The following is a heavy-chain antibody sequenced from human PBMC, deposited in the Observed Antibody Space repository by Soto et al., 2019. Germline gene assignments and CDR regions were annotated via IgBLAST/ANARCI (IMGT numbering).Heavy chain of an antibody. Sequence: QVQLVESGGGVVQPGRSLRLSCAASGFSFNSHAMHWVRQAPGKGLEWVAVISYDGGHKDYADSVKGRFTISRDNSKNTGYLQMDSLRPEDRAVYLCARDTSIAARRGFGHWGKGTLVTVSS. CDR3: ARDTSIAARRGFGH. CDR2: ISYDGGHK. V-gene: IGHV3-30-3*01. CDR1: GFSFNSHA. D-gene: IGHD6-6*01. J-gene: IGHJ5*02.